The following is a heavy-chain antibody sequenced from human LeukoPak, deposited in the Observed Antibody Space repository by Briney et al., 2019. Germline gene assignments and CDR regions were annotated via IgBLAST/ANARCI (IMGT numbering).Heavy chain of an antibody. V-gene: IGHV3-9*01. CDR3: VKGRGPYYYNYGLDV. Sequence: GGSLRLSCAASGFTFDDYAMQWVRQVPGKGLEWVSGIDWNSGSIDYADSVKGRFTISRDNTKNSLFLQMNNLRAEDTALYYCVKGRGPYYYNYGLDVWGQGTTVAVSS. CDR2: IDWNSGSI. D-gene: IGHD3-16*01. J-gene: IGHJ6*02. CDR1: GFTFDDYA.